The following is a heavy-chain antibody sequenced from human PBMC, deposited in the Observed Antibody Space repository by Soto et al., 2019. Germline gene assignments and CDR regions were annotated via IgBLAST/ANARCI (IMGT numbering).Heavy chain of an antibody. CDR1: GYTLTELS. Sequence: ASVKVSCKVSGYTLTELSMHWVRQAPGKGLEWMGGFDPEDGETIYAQKFQGRVTMTEDTSTDTAYMELSSLRSEDTAVYYCATGGPRVRGLYYYGMDVWGQGTTVTVSS. J-gene: IGHJ6*02. D-gene: IGHD3-10*01. V-gene: IGHV1-24*01. CDR3: ATGGPRVRGLYYYGMDV. CDR2: FDPEDGET.